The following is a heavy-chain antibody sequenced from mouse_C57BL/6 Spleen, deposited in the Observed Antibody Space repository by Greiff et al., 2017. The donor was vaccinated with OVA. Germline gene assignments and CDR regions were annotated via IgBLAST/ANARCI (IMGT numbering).Heavy chain of an antibody. CDR3: ARLGGYDAY. D-gene: IGHD2-2*01. Sequence: DVKLVESGGDLVKPGGSLKLSCAASGFTFSSYGMSWVRQTPDKRLEWVATISSGGSYTYYPDSVKGRFTISRDNAKNTLYLQMSSLKSEDTAMYYCARLGGYDAYWGQGTLVTVSA. CDR2: ISSGGSYT. V-gene: IGHV5-6*02. CDR1: GFTFSSYG. J-gene: IGHJ3*01.